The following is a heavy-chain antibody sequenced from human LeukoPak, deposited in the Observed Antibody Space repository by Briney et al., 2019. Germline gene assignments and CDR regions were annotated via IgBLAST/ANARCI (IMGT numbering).Heavy chain of an antibody. Sequence: GESLKISCKGSGYSFTSYWIGWVRQMPRKGLEWMGIIYPGDSDTRYSPSFQGQVTISADKSISTAYLQWSSLKASDTAMYYCARIPGAIMITFGGVIGPYYFDYWGQGTLVTVSS. J-gene: IGHJ4*02. CDR2: IYPGDSDT. V-gene: IGHV5-51*01. D-gene: IGHD3-16*02. CDR3: ARIPGAIMITFGGVIGPYYFDY. CDR1: GYSFTSYW.